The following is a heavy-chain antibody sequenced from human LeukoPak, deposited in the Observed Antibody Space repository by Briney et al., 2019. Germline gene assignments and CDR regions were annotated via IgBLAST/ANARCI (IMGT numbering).Heavy chain of an antibody. V-gene: IGHV1-46*03. Sequence: ASVKVSCKAAGYTFTSYYMHWVRQAPGQGLEWMGIINPSGGSTSYAQKFQGRVTMTRDTSTSTVYMELSSLRSEDTAVYYCAREVSMVRGVIIVNWFDPWGQGTLVTVSS. CDR2: INPSGGST. CDR1: GYTFTSYY. D-gene: IGHD3-10*01. J-gene: IGHJ5*02. CDR3: AREVSMVRGVIIVNWFDP.